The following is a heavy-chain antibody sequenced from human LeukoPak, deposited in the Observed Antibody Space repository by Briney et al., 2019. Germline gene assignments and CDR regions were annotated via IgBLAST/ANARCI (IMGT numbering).Heavy chain of an antibody. Sequence: VGSLRLSCAASGFTFSSYAMHWVRQAPGKGLEWVAVISYDGSNKYYADSVKGRFTISRDNSKNTLYLQMNSLRAEDTAVYYCITTERDRDYWGQGTLVTVSS. D-gene: IGHD4-11*01. CDR2: ISYDGSNK. CDR3: ITTERDRDY. V-gene: IGHV3-30-3*01. J-gene: IGHJ4*02. CDR1: GFTFSSYA.